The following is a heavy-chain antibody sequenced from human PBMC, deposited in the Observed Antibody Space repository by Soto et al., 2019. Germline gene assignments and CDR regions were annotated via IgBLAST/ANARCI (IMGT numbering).Heavy chain of an antibody. D-gene: IGHD5-12*01. Sequence: QVQLVQSGAEVKKPGSSVKVSCKASGGTFSIYAVSWVRQAPGQGLEWMGGIIPIIGTRNYAQRFQGRITITGDESTSTAYMELSSLKSEDKAVYYCARDLGSGYDPGDYWGQGTLVTVSS. V-gene: IGHV1-69*12. CDR2: IIPIIGTR. CDR1: GGTFSIYA. CDR3: ARDLGSGYDPGDY. J-gene: IGHJ4*02.